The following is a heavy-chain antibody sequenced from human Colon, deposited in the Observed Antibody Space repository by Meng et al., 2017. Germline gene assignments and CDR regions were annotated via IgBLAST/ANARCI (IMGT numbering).Heavy chain of an antibody. J-gene: IGHJ3*01. CDR2: IGGGGKDK. CDR3: AKDHQSYNGVWDAFDV. Sequence: GESLKISCVASGFSFSTYAMNWVRQAPGKGPEWVSGIGGGGKDKLYADSVKGRFTISRDDSKNTYFLQMNDLRAEDTALYYCAKDHQSYNGVWDAFDVWGPGKMV. CDR1: GFSFSTYA. D-gene: IGHD3-10*01. V-gene: IGHV3-23*01.